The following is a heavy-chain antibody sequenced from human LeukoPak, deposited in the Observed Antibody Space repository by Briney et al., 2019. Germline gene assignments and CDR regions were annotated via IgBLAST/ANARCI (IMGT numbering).Heavy chain of an antibody. CDR3: ARDISYYYGSGSSYHWFAP. J-gene: IGHJ5*02. Sequence: PSETLSLTCAVSGGSFSGYYWSWSRQPPGKGLEWMGEINHSGSTSYNPPLKSRITISVDTSTNQFSLKLSSVTAADTAVYYCARDISYYYGSGSSYHWFAPWGQGTLVTVPS. CDR2: INHSGST. V-gene: IGHV4-34*01. CDR1: GGSFSGYY. D-gene: IGHD3-10*01.